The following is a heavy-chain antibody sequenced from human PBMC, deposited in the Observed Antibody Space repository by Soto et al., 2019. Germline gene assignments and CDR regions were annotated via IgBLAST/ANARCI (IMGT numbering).Heavy chain of an antibody. Sequence: SDTLSLTCTVSVFSIISFVYYWSFIRQHPGKGLEWIGYIYYSGSTYYNPSLKSRVTISVDTSKNQFSLKLSSVTSAETAVYYCARSYNVATIMDYWGQGTLVTVSS. J-gene: IGHJ4*02. CDR3: ARSYNVATIMDY. V-gene: IGHV4-31*03. CDR1: VFSIISFVYY. CDR2: IYYSGST. D-gene: IGHD5-12*01.